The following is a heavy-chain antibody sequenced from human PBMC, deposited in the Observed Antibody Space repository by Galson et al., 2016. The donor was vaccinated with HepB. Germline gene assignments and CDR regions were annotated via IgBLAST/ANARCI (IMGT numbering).Heavy chain of an antibody. J-gene: IGHJ5*02. CDR1: GFTFSSYA. CDR2: INGSGGFT. Sequence: SLRLSCAASGFTFSSYAMSWVRQAPGKGLEWVSTINGSGGFTYYADSVKGRFTISRDNSKNTLYLQMNSLRAEDTAVYYCAKDGRDYDYVWGRYRYSGGGVWFDPWGQGTLVAVSS. CDR3: AKDGRDYDYVWGRYRYSGGGVWFDP. V-gene: IGHV3-23*01. D-gene: IGHD3-16*02.